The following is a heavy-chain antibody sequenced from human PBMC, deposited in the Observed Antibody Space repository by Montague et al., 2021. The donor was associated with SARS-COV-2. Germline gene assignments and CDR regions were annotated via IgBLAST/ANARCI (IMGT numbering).Heavy chain of an antibody. CDR3: ARHALGYFDWLNEGYFDY. CDR2: IYYSGST. J-gene: IGHJ4*02. CDR1: GGSISGYY. D-gene: IGHD3-9*01. V-gene: IGHV4-59*08. Sequence: SETLSLTCTVSGGSISGYYWTWMRQPPGKGLEWIGYIYYSGSTNYNPSLKSRVTISIDTSKNQFSLKLSSVTAADTAVYYCARHALGYFDWLNEGYFDYWGQGTLVTVSS.